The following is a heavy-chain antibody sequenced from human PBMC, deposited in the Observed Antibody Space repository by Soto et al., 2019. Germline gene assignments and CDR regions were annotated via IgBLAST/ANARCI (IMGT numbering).Heavy chain of an antibody. Sequence: ASVKVSCKASGYTFTGYYMHWVRQAPGQGLEWMGWINPNSGGTNYAQKFQGWVTMTRDTSISTAYMELSRLRSDDTAVYYCARGRHVVVVAALVAGYYFDYWGQGTLVTVSS. CDR1: GYTFTGYY. CDR3: ARGRHVVVVAALVAGYYFDY. D-gene: IGHD2-15*01. CDR2: INPNSGGT. J-gene: IGHJ4*02. V-gene: IGHV1-2*04.